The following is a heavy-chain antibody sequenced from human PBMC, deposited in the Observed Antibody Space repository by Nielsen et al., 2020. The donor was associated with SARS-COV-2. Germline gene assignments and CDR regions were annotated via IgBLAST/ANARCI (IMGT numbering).Heavy chain of an antibody. J-gene: IGHJ5*02. D-gene: IGHD2-2*01. CDR1: GHTSTTSA. Sequence: VSVPVFCTASGHTSTTSAMNWVRQAPGHGLEWMGWINTNTGTPTYPQGFTGRFVFSLDTSVSTAYLQISSLKAEDTAVYYCARQKPTMPAAMMRNNWFDPWGQGTLVTVSS. V-gene: IGHV7-4-1*02. CDR3: ARQKPTMPAAMMRNNWFDP. CDR2: INTNTGTP.